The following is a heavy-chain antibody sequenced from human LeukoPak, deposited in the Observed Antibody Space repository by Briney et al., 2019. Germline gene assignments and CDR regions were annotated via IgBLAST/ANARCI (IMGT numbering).Heavy chain of an antibody. D-gene: IGHD2-2*01. J-gene: IGHJ6*03. V-gene: IGHV3-21*05. CDR3: AKSPIVAVPAAANYMDV. CDR1: GLSFSVYS. Sequence: GGSLRLSCAASGLSFSVYSMNWVRQAPGKGLEWLSYISSSSNVIYYADSVKGRFTISRDNSKNTLYLQMNSLRGEDTAVYYCAKSPIVAVPAAANYMDVWGKGTTVTVSS. CDR2: ISSSSNVI.